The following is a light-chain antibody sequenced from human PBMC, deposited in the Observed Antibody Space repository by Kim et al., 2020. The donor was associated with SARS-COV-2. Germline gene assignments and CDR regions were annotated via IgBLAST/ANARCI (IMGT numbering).Light chain of an antibody. CDR2: GAS. J-gene: IGKJ5*01. CDR1: QTLSSSY. CDR3: QQYGSSPTT. Sequence: SPGERAARSRRARQTLSSSYVAWYQQIPGEAPRLLICGASSSATAVPARFSGSGSGTDVTITISRLEPEDFAVYFCQQYGSSPTTFGQGTRLEIK. V-gene: IGKV3-20*01.